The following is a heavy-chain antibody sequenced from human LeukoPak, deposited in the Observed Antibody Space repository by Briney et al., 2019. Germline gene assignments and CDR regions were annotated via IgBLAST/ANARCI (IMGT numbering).Heavy chain of an antibody. D-gene: IGHD6-19*01. Sequence: PGESLKISCKAYGYGFTNYWIGWVRQMPGKGLEWMGIMYPGDSDFRYSPSFQGHVSMSADESISTAYLQWSSLKASDTAMYYCAAGLYSSGPWGQGTLVTVSS. J-gene: IGHJ5*02. V-gene: IGHV5-51*01. CDR1: GYGFTNYW. CDR3: AAGLYSSGP. CDR2: MYPGDSDF.